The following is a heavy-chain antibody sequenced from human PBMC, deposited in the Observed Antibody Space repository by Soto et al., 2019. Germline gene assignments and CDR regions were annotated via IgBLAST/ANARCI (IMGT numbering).Heavy chain of an antibody. CDR1: GFTFSSYA. D-gene: IGHD3-3*01. CDR2: ISGSGGST. Sequence: EVQLLVSGGDLVQPGGSLRLSCAASGFTFSSYAMSWVRQAPGKGLEWVSAISGSGGSTYYADSVKGRFTISRDNSKNRMNLKMKRMRAEATALNTWAKDLGSGYYGGGAFDIWGQGTMVTVSS. V-gene: IGHV3-23*01. CDR3: AKDLGSGYYGGGAFDI. J-gene: IGHJ3*02.